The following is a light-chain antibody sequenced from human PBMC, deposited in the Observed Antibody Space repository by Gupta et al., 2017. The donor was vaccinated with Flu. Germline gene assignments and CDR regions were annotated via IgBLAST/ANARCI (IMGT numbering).Light chain of an antibody. Sequence: VFPHSPATLSLSPGERATLFCRASQSVSTYLAWYQHKPGQAPRLLIYDASNRATGIPARFSGSGSGTDFTLTISSLEPEDFAVYYCQKRSNWPPYTFGQGTRLEIK. J-gene: IGKJ2*01. CDR2: DAS. V-gene: IGKV3-11*01. CDR1: QSVSTY. CDR3: QKRSNWPPYT.